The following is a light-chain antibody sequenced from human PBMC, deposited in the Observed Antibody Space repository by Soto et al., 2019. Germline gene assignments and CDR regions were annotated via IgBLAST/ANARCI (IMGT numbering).Light chain of an antibody. CDR1: SSDVGGYNY. J-gene: IGLJ2*01. CDR3: SSYTSSSTLHVV. CDR2: DVS. V-gene: IGLV2-14*01. Sequence: QSALTQPASVSGSLGQSITISCTGTSSDVGGYNYVSWYQQHPGKAPKLMIYDVSNWPSGVSNRFSGSKSGNTASLTISGLQAEDEADYYCSSYTSSSTLHVVFGGGTKLTVL.